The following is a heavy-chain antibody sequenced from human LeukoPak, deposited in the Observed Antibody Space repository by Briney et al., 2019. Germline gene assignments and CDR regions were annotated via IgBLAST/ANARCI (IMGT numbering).Heavy chain of an antibody. D-gene: IGHD5-12*01. J-gene: IGHJ3*02. V-gene: IGHV3-23*01. CDR1: GFTFSSYA. CDR2: ISGSGGST. CDR3: ARDNSGYDAFDI. Sequence: GGSLRLSCAASGFTFSSYAMSWVRQAPGKGLEWVSAISGSGGSTYYADSVKGRFTISRDNAKNSLYLQMNSLRAEDTALYYCARDNSGYDAFDIWGQGTMVTVSS.